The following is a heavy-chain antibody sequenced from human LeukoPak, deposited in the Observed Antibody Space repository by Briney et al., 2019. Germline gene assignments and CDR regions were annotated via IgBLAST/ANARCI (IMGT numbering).Heavy chain of an antibody. CDR2: ISTYNGNT. CDR3: ARDYVWGSYRYFDF. CDR1: GYTFTNSG. D-gene: IGHD3-16*02. V-gene: IGHV1-18*04. J-gene: IGHJ4*02. Sequence: ASVKVSCKASGYTFTNSGISWVRQAPGQGLEWMAWISTYNGNTNYAQKLQGRVTMTTDTSTSTAYMELRSLRSDDTAVYYCARDYVWGSYRYFDFWGQGTLVIVSS.